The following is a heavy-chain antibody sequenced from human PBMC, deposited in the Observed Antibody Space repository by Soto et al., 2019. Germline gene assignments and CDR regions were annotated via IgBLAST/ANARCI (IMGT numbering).Heavy chain of an antibody. V-gene: IGHV3-30*18. J-gene: IGHJ3*02. CDR3: AKDYGDYGGGAFDI. Sequence: QVQLVESGGGVVQPGRSLRLSCAASGFTFSSYGMHWVRQAPGKGLEGVAVISYDGSNKYYADSVKGRFTISRDNSKNTLYLQMNSLRAEDTAVYYCAKDYGDYGGGAFDIWGQGTMVTVSS. D-gene: IGHD4-17*01. CDR2: ISYDGSNK. CDR1: GFTFSSYG.